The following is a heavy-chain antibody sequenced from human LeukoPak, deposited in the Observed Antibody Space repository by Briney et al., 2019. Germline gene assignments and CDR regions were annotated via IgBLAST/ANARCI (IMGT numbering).Heavy chain of an antibody. CDR2: ISYDGSNK. CDR1: GFTFSSYA. Sequence: PGGSLRLSCAASGFTFSSYAMHWVRQAPGKGLEWVAVISYDGSNKYYADSVKGRFTISRDNSKNTLYLQMNSLRGEDRAVYYCASDSYWGQGTLVTVSS. CDR3: ASDSY. V-gene: IGHV3-30*01. J-gene: IGHJ4*02.